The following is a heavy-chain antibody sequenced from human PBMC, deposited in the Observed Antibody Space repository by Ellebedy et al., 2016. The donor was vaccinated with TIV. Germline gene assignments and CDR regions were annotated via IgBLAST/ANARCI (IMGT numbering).Heavy chain of an antibody. CDR2: ISSSGSTI. Sequence: GESLKISXAASGFTFSDYYMSWIRQAPGKGLEWVSYISSSGSTIYYADSVKGRFTISRDNAKNSLYLQMNSLRAEDTAVYYCATEGIAARHNRPSWGQGTLVTVSS. CDR3: ATEGIAARHNRPS. J-gene: IGHJ5*02. CDR1: GFTFSDYY. D-gene: IGHD6-6*01. V-gene: IGHV3-11*01.